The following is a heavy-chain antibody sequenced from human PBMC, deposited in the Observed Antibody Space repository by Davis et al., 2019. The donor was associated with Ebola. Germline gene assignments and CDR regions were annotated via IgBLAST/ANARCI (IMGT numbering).Heavy chain of an antibody. CDR2: ISAFGDKT. CDR3: AREIKPYWYFDF. CDR1: GFTFDDYA. J-gene: IGHJ2*01. Sequence: GGSLRLSCAASGFTFDDYAIHWVRHVPGKGLEWVALISAFGDKTDYGDSVKGRFTISRDNSKNSLYLQMNSLRTEDTGIYYCAREIKPYWYFDFWGRGTLVSVSS. V-gene: IGHV3-43*02.